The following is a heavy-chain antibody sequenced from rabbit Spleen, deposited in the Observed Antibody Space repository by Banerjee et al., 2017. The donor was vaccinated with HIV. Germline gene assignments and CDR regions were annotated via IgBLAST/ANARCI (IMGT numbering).Heavy chain of an antibody. CDR1: GFSFSGNYW. D-gene: IGHD2-1*01. V-gene: IGHV1S45*01. Sequence: QEQLEESGGDLVKPEGSLTLTCTASGFSFSGNYWICWVRQAPGKGLEWIACIYAGTSGSTYYANWAKGRFTISKTSSTTVTLQMTSLTVADTATYFCARGSATMTMVITGFYLNLWGQGTLVTVS. CDR3: ARGSATMTMVITGFYLNL. CDR2: IYAGTSGST. J-gene: IGHJ4*01.